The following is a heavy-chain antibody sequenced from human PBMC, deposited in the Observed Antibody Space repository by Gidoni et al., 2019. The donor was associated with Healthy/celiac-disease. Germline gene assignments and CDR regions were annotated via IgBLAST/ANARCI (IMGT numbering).Heavy chain of an antibody. D-gene: IGHD1-26*01. V-gene: IGHV5-51*01. CDR2: IYPGDSDT. J-gene: IGHJ5*02. CDR3: ARHLVGATMGAGFDP. CDR1: GYSFTSYW. Sequence: EVQLVQSGAEVKKPGESLKISCKGSGYSFTSYWTGWVRQMPGKGLEWMGIIYPGDSDTRYSPSFQGQVTISADKSISTAYLQWSSLKASDTAMYYCARHLVGATMGAGFDPWGQGTLVTVSS.